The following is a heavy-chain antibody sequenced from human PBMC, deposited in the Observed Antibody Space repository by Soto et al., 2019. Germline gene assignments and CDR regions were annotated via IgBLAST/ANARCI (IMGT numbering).Heavy chain of an antibody. D-gene: IGHD3-10*01. CDR2: ISYDGSNK. J-gene: IGHJ3*02. V-gene: IGHV3-30*18. CDR3: AKEYYYGSGSAFDI. Sequence: GGSLGLSCAASGFTFSSYGMHWVRQAPGKGLEWVAVISYDGSNKYYADSVKGRFTISRDNSKNTPYLQMNSLRAEDTAVYYCAKEYYYGSGSAFDIWGQGTMVTVSS. CDR1: GFTFSSYG.